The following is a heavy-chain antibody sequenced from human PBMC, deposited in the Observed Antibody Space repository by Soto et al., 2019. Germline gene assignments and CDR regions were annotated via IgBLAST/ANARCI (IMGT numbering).Heavy chain of an antibody. J-gene: IGHJ4*02. CDR3: ARERLPGQLWLLYFDY. Sequence: SVKVSCKASGGTFSSYAISWVRQAPGQGLEWMGGIIPIFGTANYAQKFQGRVTITADESTSTAYMELSSLRSEDTAVYYCARERLPGQLWLLYFDYWGQGTLVTVSS. D-gene: IGHD5-18*01. CDR1: GGTFSSYA. V-gene: IGHV1-69*13. CDR2: IIPIFGTA.